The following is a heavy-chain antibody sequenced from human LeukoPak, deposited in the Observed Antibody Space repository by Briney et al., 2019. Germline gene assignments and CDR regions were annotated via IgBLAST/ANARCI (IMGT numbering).Heavy chain of an antibody. D-gene: IGHD6-25*01. CDR2: IIPIFGTA. V-gene: IGHV1-69*06. CDR3: ARVAGGTATLDY. CDR1: GGTFSSYA. Sequence: ASVKVSCKASGGTFSSYAISWVRQAPGQGLEWMGGIIPIFGTANYAQKFQGRVTATADTSTSTAYMELRSLRSDDTAVYYCARVAGGTATLDYWGQGTLVTVSS. J-gene: IGHJ4*02.